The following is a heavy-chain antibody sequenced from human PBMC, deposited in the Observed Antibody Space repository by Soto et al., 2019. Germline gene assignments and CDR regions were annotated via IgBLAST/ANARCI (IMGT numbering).Heavy chain of an antibody. CDR2: LKRDGRER. V-gene: IGHV3-7*03. CDR1: GFTFGDYW. Sequence: GGSLRLSCAASGFTFGDYWMTWVRQAPGKGLEWVTNLKRDGRERYYVDSVKGRFSVSRDNAKNSLYLQMNNLRPEDTAVYYCARDVYEILGRVVRRLDAWGQGTLVTVSS. CDR3: ARDVYEILGRVVRRLDA. J-gene: IGHJ5*02. D-gene: IGHD2-8*01.